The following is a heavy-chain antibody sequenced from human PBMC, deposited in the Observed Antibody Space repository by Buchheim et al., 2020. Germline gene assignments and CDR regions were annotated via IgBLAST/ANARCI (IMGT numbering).Heavy chain of an antibody. D-gene: IGHD3-22*01. Sequence: QVQLVESGGGVVQPGRSLRLSCAASGFTFSSYAMHWVRQAPGKGLEWVAVISYDGSNKYYADSVKGRFTISRDNSKNTLYLQMNSLRAEDTAVYYCASETYYYDSSGYYWFDYWGQGTL. J-gene: IGHJ4*02. CDR3: ASETYYYDSSGYYWFDY. CDR2: ISYDGSNK. CDR1: GFTFSSYA. V-gene: IGHV3-30*04.